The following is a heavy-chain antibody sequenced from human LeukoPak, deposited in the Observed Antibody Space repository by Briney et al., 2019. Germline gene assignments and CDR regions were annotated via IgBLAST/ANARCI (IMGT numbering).Heavy chain of an antibody. CDR3: AKGVDYCSGGSCPADY. J-gene: IGHJ4*02. Sequence: GGSLRLSCAASGFTFSNYGIHWVRQAPGKGLEWVAVISYDGNNKYYADSVKGRFTISRDNSKNTLFLQMNSLRAEDTAVYYCAKGVDYCSGGSCPADYWGPGTLVAVSS. V-gene: IGHV3-30*18. CDR2: ISYDGNNK. D-gene: IGHD2-15*01. CDR1: GFTFSNYG.